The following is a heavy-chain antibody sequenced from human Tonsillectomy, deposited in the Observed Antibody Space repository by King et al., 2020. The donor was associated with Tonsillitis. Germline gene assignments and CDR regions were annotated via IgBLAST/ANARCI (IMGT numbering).Heavy chain of an antibody. D-gene: IGHD3-16*01. J-gene: IGHJ4*02. CDR1: GNTFTDHY. CDR3: ATSRLGSRAHVNF. CDR2: VDPEDGEL. Sequence: VQLVQSGAEVKKPGATVKISCKVSGNTFTDHYIHWLQQAPGKRLEWMGLVDPEDGELIFAERFLGRVIIGADTSIETAYMELSSLRSEDTAVYFCATSRLGSRAHVNFWGQGTLVTVSS. V-gene: IGHV1-69-2*01.